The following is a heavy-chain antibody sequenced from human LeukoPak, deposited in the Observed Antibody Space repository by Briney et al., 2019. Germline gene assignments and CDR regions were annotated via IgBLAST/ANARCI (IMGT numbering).Heavy chain of an antibody. Sequence: PGGSLRLSCAASGFTFNTYAMSWVRQAPGKGLEGVPALSDSGGSTSYADSVRGRFTISRDNSRNTLYLQMNSLRADDTAVYYCAKVRGRVLGPDFGYYFDYWGQGTVVTVSS. CDR3: AKVRGRVLGPDFGYYFDY. J-gene: IGHJ4*02. CDR2: LSDSGGST. CDR1: GFTFNTYA. V-gene: IGHV3-23*01. D-gene: IGHD2-8*02.